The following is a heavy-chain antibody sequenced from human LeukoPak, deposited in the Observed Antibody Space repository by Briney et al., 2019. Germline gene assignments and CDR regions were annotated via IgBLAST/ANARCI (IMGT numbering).Heavy chain of an antibody. Sequence: PGGSLRLSCAVSGFTFSDYYMSWVRQAPGKGLEWVSAISGSGGSTYYADSVKGRFTISRDNSKNTLYLQMNSLRAEDTAVYYCAKVDIIAVAAVALRYWGQGTLVTVSS. CDR3: AKVDIIAVAAVALRY. V-gene: IGHV3-23*01. J-gene: IGHJ4*02. CDR1: GFTFSDYY. D-gene: IGHD6-19*01. CDR2: ISGSGGST.